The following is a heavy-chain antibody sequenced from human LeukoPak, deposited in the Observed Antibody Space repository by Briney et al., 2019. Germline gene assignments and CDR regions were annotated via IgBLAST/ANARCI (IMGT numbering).Heavy chain of an antibody. V-gene: IGHV3-23*01. CDR3: AKGYWERQPLTHFDY. D-gene: IGHD1-26*01. J-gene: IGHJ4*02. CDR2: ISGSGGST. CDR1: GFTFSSYG. Sequence: GGSLRLSCAASGFTFSSYGMSWVRQAPGKGLEWVSAISGSGGSTYYADSVKGRFTISRDNSKNTLYLQMNSLRAEDTAVYYCAKGYWERQPLTHFDYWGQGTLVTVSS.